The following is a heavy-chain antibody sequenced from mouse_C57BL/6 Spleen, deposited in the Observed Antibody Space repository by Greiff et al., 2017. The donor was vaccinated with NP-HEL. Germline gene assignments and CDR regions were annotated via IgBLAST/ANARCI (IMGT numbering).Heavy chain of an antibody. Sequence: QVQLKESGPGLVQPSQSLSITCTVSGFSLTSYGVHWVRQSPGKGLEWLGVIWRGGSTDYNAAFMSRLSITKDNSKSQVFFKMNSLQADDTAIYYCAKRSYGSSDAMDYWGQGTSVTVSS. V-gene: IGHV2-5*01. D-gene: IGHD1-1*01. CDR1: GFSLTSYG. CDR3: AKRSYGSSDAMDY. CDR2: IWRGGST. J-gene: IGHJ4*01.